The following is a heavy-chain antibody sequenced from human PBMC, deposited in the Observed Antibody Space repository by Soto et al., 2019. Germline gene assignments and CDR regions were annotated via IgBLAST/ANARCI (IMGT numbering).Heavy chain of an antibody. CDR3: AKDFREFTYYDFWRGSPGGSGAFDI. D-gene: IGHD3-3*01. CDR1: GFTFSSYA. V-gene: IGHV3-23*01. CDR2: ISGSGGST. J-gene: IGHJ3*02. Sequence: EVQLLESGGGLVQPGGSLRLSCAASGFTFSSYAMSWVRQAPGKGLEWVSAISGSGGSTYYADSVKGRFTISRDNSKNTLYLQMNSLRAEDTAVYYGAKDFREFTYYDFWRGSPGGSGAFDIWGQGTMVTVSS.